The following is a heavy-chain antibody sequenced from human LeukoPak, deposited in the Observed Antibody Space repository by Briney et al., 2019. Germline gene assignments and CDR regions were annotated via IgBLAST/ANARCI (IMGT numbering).Heavy chain of an antibody. V-gene: IGHV1-2*02. CDR3: ARDGFRPGYYGSSGSREEAFDI. J-gene: IGHJ3*02. Sequence: GASVKVSCKTSGYTFTDYYLHWVRQAPGQGLEWMGWINPNSGGTNYAQKFQGRVTMTRDTSISTAYMELSRLRSDDTAVYYCARDGFRPGYYGSSGSREEAFDIWGQGTMVTVSS. CDR1: GYTFTDYY. D-gene: IGHD3-22*01. CDR2: INPNSGGT.